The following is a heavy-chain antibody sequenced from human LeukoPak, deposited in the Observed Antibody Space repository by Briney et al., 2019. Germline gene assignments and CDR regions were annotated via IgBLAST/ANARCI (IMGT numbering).Heavy chain of an antibody. CDR3: ARNPAHCSGGSCYWGFDY. D-gene: IGHD2-15*01. CDR1: GGTFSSYA. J-gene: IGHJ4*02. CDR2: IIPIFGTA. V-gene: IGHV1-69*13. Sequence: SVKVSCKASGGTFSSYAISWVRQAPGQGLEWMGGIIPIFGTANYAQKFQGRVTITADESTSTAYVELSSLRSEDTAVYYCARNPAHCSGGSCYWGFDYWGQGTLVTVSS.